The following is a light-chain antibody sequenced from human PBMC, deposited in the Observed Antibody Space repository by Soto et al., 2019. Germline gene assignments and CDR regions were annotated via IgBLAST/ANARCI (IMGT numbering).Light chain of an antibody. Sequence: ELVMTQSPATLSVSPGERATLSCRASQSVSSNLAWYQQKPGQAPTLLIYGASTRATGIPARFSGSGSGTEFTRTISSLQSEDFAVYYCQQYNNWPPNTFGGGTKVEIK. CDR3: QQYNNWPPNT. CDR1: QSVSSN. V-gene: IGKV3-15*01. CDR2: GAS. J-gene: IGKJ4*01.